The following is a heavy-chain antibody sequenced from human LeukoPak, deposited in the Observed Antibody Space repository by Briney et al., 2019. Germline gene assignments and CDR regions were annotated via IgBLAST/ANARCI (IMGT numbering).Heavy chain of an antibody. D-gene: IGHD3-16*01. CDR2: ISSRSNYI. CDR1: GFTFSDYS. J-gene: IGHJ4*02. Sequence: PGGSLRLSCAASGFTFSDYSMNWVRQAPGKGLEWVSSISSRSNYIYYADSMKGRFTISRDNAKNSLYLQMNSLRAEDTAVYYCASSDLVWDYWGQGTLVTVSS. V-gene: IGHV3-21*01. CDR3: ASSDLVWDY.